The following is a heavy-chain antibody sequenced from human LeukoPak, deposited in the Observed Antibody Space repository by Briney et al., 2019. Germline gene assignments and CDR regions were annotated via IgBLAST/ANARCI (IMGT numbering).Heavy chain of an antibody. CDR2: INPNSGGT. V-gene: IGHV1-2*06. CDR3: ARGLNYYDSSGIDY. J-gene: IGHJ4*02. Sequence: ASVKVSCKASRYTFTGYYMHWVRQAPGQGLEWMGRINPNSGGTNYAQKFQGRVTMTRDTSISTAYMELSRLRSDDTAVYYCARGLNYYDSSGIDYWGQGTLVTVSS. CDR1: RYTFTGYY. D-gene: IGHD3-22*01.